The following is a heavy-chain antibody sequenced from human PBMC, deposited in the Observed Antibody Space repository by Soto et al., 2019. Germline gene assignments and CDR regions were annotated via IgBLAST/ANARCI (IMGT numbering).Heavy chain of an antibody. CDR3: AKLNKVGVVEDAFDI. V-gene: IGHV3-23*01. Sequence: EVQLLESGGGLVQPGGSLRLSCAASGFTFSSYAMSWVRQAPGKGLEWVSAISGSGGSTYYADSVKGRFTISRDNSKNTLYLQMNSLGAEDTAVYYYAKLNKVGVVEDAFDIWGQGTMVTVSS. CDR2: ISGSGGST. J-gene: IGHJ3*02. CDR1: GFTFSSYA. D-gene: IGHD2-15*01.